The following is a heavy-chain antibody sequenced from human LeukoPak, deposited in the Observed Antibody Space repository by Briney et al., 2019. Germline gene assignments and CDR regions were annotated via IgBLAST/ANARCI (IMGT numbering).Heavy chain of an antibody. J-gene: IGHJ4*02. CDR2: IYTSGST. Sequence: SETLSLTCTVSGGSISSYYWSWIRQPAGKGLEWIGRIYTSGSTNYNPSLKSRVTMSVDTSKNQFSLKLGSVTAADTAVYYCARGRPYCTNGVCYSFYYFDYWGQGTLVTVSS. CDR1: GGSISSYY. V-gene: IGHV4-4*07. D-gene: IGHD2-8*01. CDR3: ARGRPYCTNGVCYSFYYFDY.